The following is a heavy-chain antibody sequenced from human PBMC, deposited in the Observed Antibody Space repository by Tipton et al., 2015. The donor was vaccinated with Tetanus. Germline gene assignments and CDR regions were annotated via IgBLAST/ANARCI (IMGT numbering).Heavy chain of an antibody. J-gene: IGHJ4*02. CDR2: INPSGGST. V-gene: IGHV1-46*01. CDR3: ARGRPYCGGDCYSVYY. D-gene: IGHD2-21*02. Sequence: QSGAEVRKPGASVKVSCKASGYTFTGYYLHWVRQAPGQGLEWMGMINPSGGSTTYAQKFQGRVTMTRDTSMSTVYLELSSLRSEDTAVYYCARGRPYCGGDCYSVYYWGQGTLVTVSS. CDR1: GYTFTGYY.